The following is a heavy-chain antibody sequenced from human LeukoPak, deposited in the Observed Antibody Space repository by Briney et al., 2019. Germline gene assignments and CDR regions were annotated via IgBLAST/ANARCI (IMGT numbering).Heavy chain of an antibody. CDR3: ASRTNSGPPF. Sequence: GGSLRLSCAASGFTFSDCAVHWVRQAPGKGLEWVALISYDGSNKYYADSVKGRFTISRDNSKNTMSPQMNSLRREDTAVYYCASRTNSGPPFWGQGTLVTVSS. CDR1: GFTFSDCA. V-gene: IGHV3-30-3*01. CDR2: ISYDGSNK. D-gene: IGHD3-10*01. J-gene: IGHJ1*01.